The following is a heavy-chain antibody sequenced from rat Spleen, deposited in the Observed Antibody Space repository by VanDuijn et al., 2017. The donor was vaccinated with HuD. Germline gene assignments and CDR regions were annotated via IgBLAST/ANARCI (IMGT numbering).Heavy chain of an antibody. D-gene: IGHD4-3*01. CDR1: GFSFSDSY. V-gene: IGHV5-25*01. Sequence: EVQLVESGGGLVQPGRSMKLSCVALGFSFSDSYMAWVRQAPTKGLEWVASISPSGGTTYYRDSVKGRFTVSRDNAKSTLYLQMNSLRSEDTATYYCARQDTSGYSNWFAYWGQGTLVTVSS. J-gene: IGHJ3*01. CDR3: ARQDTSGYSNWFAY. CDR2: ISPSGGTT.